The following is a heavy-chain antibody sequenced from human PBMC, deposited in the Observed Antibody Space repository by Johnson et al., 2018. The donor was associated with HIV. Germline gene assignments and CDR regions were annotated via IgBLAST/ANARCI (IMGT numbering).Heavy chain of an antibody. CDR3: AKFVGAGSYDAFDI. CDR1: GFTFSNAW. J-gene: IGHJ3*02. V-gene: IGHV3-66*01. CDR2: IYSGGST. D-gene: IGHD1-26*01. Sequence: VQLVESGGGLVKPGGSLRLSCAASGFTFSNAWMSWVRQAPGRGLEWVSVIYSGGSTYYADSVKGRFTISRDNSKNTLYLQMNSLRAEDTAVYYCAKFVGAGSYDAFDIWGQGTMVTVSS.